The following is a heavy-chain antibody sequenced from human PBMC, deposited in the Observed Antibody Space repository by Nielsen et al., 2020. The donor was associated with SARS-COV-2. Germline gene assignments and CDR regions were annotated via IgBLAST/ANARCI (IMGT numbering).Heavy chain of an antibody. V-gene: IGHV3-21*04. CDR2: ISSSSSYI. J-gene: IGHJ6*02. D-gene: IGHD6-13*01. CDR1: GFTFSSYS. Sequence: GGSLRLSCAASGFTFSSYSMNWVRQAPGKGLEWVSSISSSSSYIYYADSVKGRFTISRDNSKNTLYLQMDSLRAEDTAVYYCAKAGRGKGSSWYYSYYYGMDVWGQGTTVTVSS. CDR3: AKAGRGKGSSWYYSYYYGMDV.